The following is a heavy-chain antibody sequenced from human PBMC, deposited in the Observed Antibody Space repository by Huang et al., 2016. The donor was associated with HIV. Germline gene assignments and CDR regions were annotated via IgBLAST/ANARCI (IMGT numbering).Heavy chain of an antibody. D-gene: IGHD2-21*02. CDR1: GVSISNSRYY. Sequence: QLQLQESGPGLVKPSETLSLTCTVSGVSISNSRYYWGWIRQPPGKGLEYIGSIYYSGSTYYNPSLKSRITAVYYGSRQDEKGYCAGDCSNHYYFGLDVWGHGTTVTVS. CDR2: IYYSGST. J-gene: IGHJ6*02. CDR3: V. V-gene: IGHV4-39*01.